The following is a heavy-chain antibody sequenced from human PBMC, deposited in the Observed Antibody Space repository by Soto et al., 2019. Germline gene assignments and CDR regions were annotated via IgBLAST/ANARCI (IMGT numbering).Heavy chain of an antibody. CDR1: GLTVSSNY. CDR2: IYNDGNT. V-gene: IGHV3-53*01. Sequence: VGSLRLSCAASGLTVSSNYMSWVRQAPGKGLEWVSVIYNDGNTYYADSVKGRFTISRDTSKKTLYLQMDSLRAEDTAVYYCVRPLPSGRNYGMDVWGQGTTVTVSS. D-gene: IGHD3-10*01. CDR3: VRPLPSGRNYGMDV. J-gene: IGHJ6*02.